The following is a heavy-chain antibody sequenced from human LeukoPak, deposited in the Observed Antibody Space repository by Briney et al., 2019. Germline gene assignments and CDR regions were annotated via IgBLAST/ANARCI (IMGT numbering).Heavy chain of an antibody. J-gene: IGHJ4*02. D-gene: IGHD3-3*01. CDR2: ISAYNGNT. V-gene: IGHV1-18*01. CDR1: GYTFTSYG. CDR3: ARDSRSVRIFGVVNY. Sequence: ASVKVSRKASGYTFTSYGISWVRQAPGQGLEWMGWISAYNGNTNYAQKLQGRVTTTTDTSTSTAYMELRSLRSDDTAVYYCARDSRSVRIFGVVNYWGQGTLVTVSS.